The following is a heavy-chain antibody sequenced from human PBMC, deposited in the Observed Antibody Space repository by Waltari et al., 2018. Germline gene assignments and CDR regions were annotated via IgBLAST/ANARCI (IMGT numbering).Heavy chain of an antibody. D-gene: IGHD3-22*01. Sequence: QLQLQESGPGLVKPSETLSLTCTVSGGSISSSSYYWGWIRQPPGKGLEWIGSIYYSGSTYYNPSLKSRVTISVDTSKNQFSLKLSSVTAADTAVYYCASLPNYYDSSGYDDAFDIWGQGTMVTVSS. CDR3: ASLPNYYDSSGYDDAFDI. J-gene: IGHJ3*02. CDR1: GGSISSSSYY. CDR2: IYYSGST. V-gene: IGHV4-39*01.